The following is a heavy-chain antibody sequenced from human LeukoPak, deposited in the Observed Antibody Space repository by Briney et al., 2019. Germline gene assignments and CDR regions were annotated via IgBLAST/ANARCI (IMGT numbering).Heavy chain of an antibody. CDR2: IFASGST. D-gene: IGHD3-10*01. CDR3: VRGWAPRGEKSSFAS. J-gene: IGHJ4*02. Sequence: SETLSLTCTVSGASVNSDYWTWVRQVAGRGLEWIGRIFASGSTNYNPYLRSRITMSVDTSKNQFSLDLSSVTAADTGVYYCVRGWAPRGEKSSFASWGQGTLVTVSS. CDR1: GASVNSDY. V-gene: IGHV4-4*07.